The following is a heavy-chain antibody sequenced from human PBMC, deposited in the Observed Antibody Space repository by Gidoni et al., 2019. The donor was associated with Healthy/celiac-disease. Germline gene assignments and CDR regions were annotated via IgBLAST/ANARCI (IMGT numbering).Heavy chain of an antibody. CDR3: ARDQLPLEAFDI. J-gene: IGHJ3*02. Sequence: QVQLVQSGAEVKKPGASVKVPCKASGYTFTGYYMHWVRQAPGQGREWMGRINPNSGGTNYAQKFQGRVTMTRDTSISTAYMELSRLRSDDTAVYYCARDQLPLEAFDIWGQGTMVTVSS. V-gene: IGHV1-2*06. CDR2: INPNSGGT. CDR1: GYTFTGYY. D-gene: IGHD1-26*01.